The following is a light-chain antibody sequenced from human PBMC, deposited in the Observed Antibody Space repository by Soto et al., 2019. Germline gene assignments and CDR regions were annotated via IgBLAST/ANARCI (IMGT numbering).Light chain of an antibody. CDR3: QQYNHSPLT. J-gene: IGKJ4*01. CDR2: AAS. Sequence: EVVTTQSPATLSVSPGERATLSCRASQGLGTNLAWYQQKPGQAPRLLIYAASTRATGVPGRFSGSGSGTAFTLTISSLQSEDFAVSYCQQYNHSPLTFGGGTKVDIK. V-gene: IGKV3-15*01. CDR1: QGLGTN.